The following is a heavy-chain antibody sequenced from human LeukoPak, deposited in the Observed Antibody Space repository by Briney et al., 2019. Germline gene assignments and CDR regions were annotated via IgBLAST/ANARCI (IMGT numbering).Heavy chain of an antibody. V-gene: IGHV1-24*01. CDR3: ATTRLYYDSSGYYLNY. D-gene: IGHD3-22*01. J-gene: IGHJ4*02. CDR1: GYTLTELS. CDR2: FDPEDGET. Sequence: ASVKVSCKVSGYTLTELSMHWGRQAPGKGLEWRGGFDPEDGETIYAQKFQGRVTMTEDTSTDTAYMELSSLRSEDTAVYYCATTRLYYDSSGYYLNYWGQGTLVTVSS.